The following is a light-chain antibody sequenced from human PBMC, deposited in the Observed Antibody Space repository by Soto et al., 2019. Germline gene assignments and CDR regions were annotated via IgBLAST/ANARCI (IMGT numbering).Light chain of an antibody. CDR1: QSFASN. CDR2: GTS. Sequence: EIVMTQSPASLSVSPGESVTLSCRASQSFASNLACYQQKPGQAPRLLIYGTSTRATGVPDRFSGSGSGTDFTLTISSLQAADFAVYHCQHYNNWPITFGQGTRLEIK. V-gene: IGKV3-15*01. CDR3: QHYNNWPIT. J-gene: IGKJ5*01.